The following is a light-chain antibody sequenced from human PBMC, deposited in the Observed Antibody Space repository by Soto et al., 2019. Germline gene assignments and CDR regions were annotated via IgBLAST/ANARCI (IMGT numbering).Light chain of an antibody. V-gene: IGKV3-15*01. J-gene: IGKJ1*01. CDR1: QRVSSN. CDR2: GAS. Sequence: EIVMTQSPATLSVSPGERATLSCRASQRVSSNLAWYQQKPGQAPRLLIYGASTRATGIPARFSGSGSGTEFTLTISSLQSEDFAVYYCQQYNNWPPTFGQGTKVEI. CDR3: QQYNNWPPT.